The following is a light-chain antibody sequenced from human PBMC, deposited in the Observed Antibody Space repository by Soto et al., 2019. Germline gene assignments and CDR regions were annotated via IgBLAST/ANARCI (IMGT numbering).Light chain of an antibody. Sequence: QSALTQPASVSGSPGQSITISCTGTSSDVGGYNYVSWYQLHPGKAPKLMIYEVSNRPSGVSNRFSGSKSGNTASLTISGLQAEDEADYYCSSHTNNNTQVFGPGTKVTVL. CDR3: SSHTNNNTQV. CDR1: SSDVGGYNY. V-gene: IGLV2-14*01. CDR2: EVS. J-gene: IGLJ1*01.